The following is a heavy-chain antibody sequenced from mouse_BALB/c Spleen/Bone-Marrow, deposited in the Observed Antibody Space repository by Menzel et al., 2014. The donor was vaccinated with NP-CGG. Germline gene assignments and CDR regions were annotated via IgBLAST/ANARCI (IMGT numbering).Heavy chain of an antibody. J-gene: IGHJ3*01. V-gene: IGHV5-6-3*01. D-gene: IGHD1-1*02. CDR2: INSNGGST. CDR1: GFTFSSYG. Sequence: EVQGVESGGGLVQPRGSLKLSCAASGFTFSSYGMSWVRPTPDKRLELVATINSNGGSTYYPDSVKGRFTISRDNAKNTLYLQMSSLKSEDTAMYYCARGLTVGPGFAYWGQGTLVTVSA. CDR3: ARGLTVGPGFAY.